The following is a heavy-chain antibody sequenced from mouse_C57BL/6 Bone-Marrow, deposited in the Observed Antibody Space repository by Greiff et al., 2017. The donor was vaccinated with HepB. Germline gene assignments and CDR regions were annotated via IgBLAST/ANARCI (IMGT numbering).Heavy chain of an antibody. CDR3: ARRGPHYYAMDY. Sequence: EVKLMESGGGLVQPGGSLKLSCAASGFTFSDYYMYWVRQTPEKRLEWVAYISNGGGSTYYPDTVKGRCTISRDNAKNTLYLQMSRLKSEDTAMYYCARRGPHYYAMDYWGQGTSVTVSS. CDR1: GFTFSDYY. J-gene: IGHJ4*01. V-gene: IGHV5-12*01. CDR2: ISNGGGST.